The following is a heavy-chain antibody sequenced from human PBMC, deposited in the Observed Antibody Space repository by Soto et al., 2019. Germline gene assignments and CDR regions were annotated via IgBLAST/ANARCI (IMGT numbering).Heavy chain of an antibody. CDR1: GASISSGGNY. J-gene: IGHJ6*02. CDR3: ARDPSIADFYGMDV. D-gene: IGHD6-13*01. CDR2: IYYSGST. V-gene: IGHV4-31*03. Sequence: QVQLQESGPGLVKPSQTLSLTCSVSGASISSGGNYWNWIRQHPGKGLEWIGYIYYSGSTYYNPSLKSRVTISVDTSKNQFSLKLSSVTAADTAVYYCARDPSIADFYGMDVWGQGTTVTVSS.